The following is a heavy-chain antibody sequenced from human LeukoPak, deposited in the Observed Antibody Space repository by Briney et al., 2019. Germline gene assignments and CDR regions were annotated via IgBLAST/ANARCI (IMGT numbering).Heavy chain of an antibody. D-gene: IGHD4-17*01. J-gene: IGHJ4*02. V-gene: IGHV1-18*01. CDR3: ARDEDYGISVNVDY. Sequence: ASMKVSCKASGYSFVLYGISWVRQAPGQGPEWMGWISTYNGNTKYAQKFQGRVTMITDTSTSTAYMELRSLRSDDTAVYYCARDEDYGISVNVDYWGQGPWSPSPQ. CDR2: ISTYNGNT. CDR1: GYSFVLYG.